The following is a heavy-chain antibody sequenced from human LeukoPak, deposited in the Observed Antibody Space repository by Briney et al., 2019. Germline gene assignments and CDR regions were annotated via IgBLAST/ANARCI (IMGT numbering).Heavy chain of an antibody. CDR3: AGSYSGSYYYYMDV. CDR2: INHSGST. V-gene: IGHV4-34*01. J-gene: IGHJ6*03. Sequence: PSETLSLTCAVYGGSFSGYYWSWIRQPPGKGLEWIGEINHSGSTNYNPSLKSRVTISVDTSKNQFSLKLSSVTAADTAVYYCAGSYSGSYYYYMDVWGKGTTVTISS. CDR1: GGSFSGYY. D-gene: IGHD1-26*01.